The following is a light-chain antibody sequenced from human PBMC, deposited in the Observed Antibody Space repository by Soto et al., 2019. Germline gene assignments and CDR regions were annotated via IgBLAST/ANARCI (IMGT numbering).Light chain of an antibody. CDR3: SSYSTGGSYV. J-gene: IGLJ1*01. V-gene: IGLV2-14*03. CDR1: SSDVGGYNS. CDR2: DVS. Sequence: HSVLTKPASVTGSPGQSVAISCTGTSSDVGGYNSASWYQQHPGKAPKLLIYDVSNRPSGVSNRFSGSKSGNTASLTISGLQAEDEADYYCSSYSTGGSYVFGTGTKVTVL.